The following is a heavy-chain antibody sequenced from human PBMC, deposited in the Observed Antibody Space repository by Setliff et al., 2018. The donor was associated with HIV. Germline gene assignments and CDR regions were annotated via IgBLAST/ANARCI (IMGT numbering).Heavy chain of an antibody. CDR3: ASKVFCTNGVCLDAFDI. CDR2: IIPNSGGT. Sequence: PSVKVSCKASGYTFTAYYMHWVRQAPGQGLEWMGRIIPNSGGTNYAQKFQGRVTMTRDTSISTAYMELSGLRSDDTAVYYCASKVFCTNGVCLDAFDIWGQGTMVTVSS. V-gene: IGHV1-2*06. D-gene: IGHD2-8*01. J-gene: IGHJ3*02. CDR1: GYTFTAYY.